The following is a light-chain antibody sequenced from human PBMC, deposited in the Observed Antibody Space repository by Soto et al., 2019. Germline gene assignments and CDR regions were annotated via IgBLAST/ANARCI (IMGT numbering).Light chain of an antibody. CDR1: SRDVGAYGY. CDR2: YVD. CDR3: CSYADGSIYF. Sequence: QSVLAQPASVSGSPGQSITISCTGTSRDVGAYGYVSWYLQYPDKAPQLLIYYVDHRPSGVSSRFSGSKSGNTASLTISGLQAEDEGDYYCCSYADGSIYFFGTGTKATVL. V-gene: IGLV2-14*03. J-gene: IGLJ1*01.